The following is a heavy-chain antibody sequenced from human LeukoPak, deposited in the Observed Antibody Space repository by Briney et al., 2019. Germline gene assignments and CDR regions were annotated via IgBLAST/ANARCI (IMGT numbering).Heavy chain of an antibody. CDR2: IRSSSSII. J-gene: IGHJ4*02. D-gene: IGHD4-11*01. Sequence: GGSLRLSCAASGFTFNTYSMNWVRQAPGKGLEWISYIRSSSSIIYYADSVKGRLTVSRDNAKNSLFLQMNSLRDEDTAVYYCARSAPLTTISLFDYWGPGTLVTVSS. V-gene: IGHV3-48*02. CDR3: ARSAPLTTISLFDY. CDR1: GFTFNTYS.